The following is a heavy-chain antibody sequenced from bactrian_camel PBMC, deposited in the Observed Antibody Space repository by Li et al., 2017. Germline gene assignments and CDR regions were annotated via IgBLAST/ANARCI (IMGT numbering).Heavy chain of an antibody. J-gene: IGHJ4*01. V-gene: IGHV3-3*01. Sequence: HVQLVESGGGSVQTGGSLRLSCVVSGHSRGSNCVGWYRLPPGRAPAEREGIAAIRRSGGETWYAGSVKGRFTISQDSARNTVYLQMNNLQPGTPPRTTVRRGAVVVVNTATPSTTGARGPRSPSP. D-gene: IGHD6*01. CDR1: GHSRGSNC. CDR3: RRGAVVVVNTATPSTT. CDR2: IRRSGGET.